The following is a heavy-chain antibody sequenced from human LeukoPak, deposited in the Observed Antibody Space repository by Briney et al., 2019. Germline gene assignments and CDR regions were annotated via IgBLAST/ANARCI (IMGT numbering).Heavy chain of an antibody. D-gene: IGHD3-10*01. CDR2: IRYDGSNK. CDR3: TTGFRWFGELPDY. Sequence: GGSLRLSCAASGFTFSSYGMHWVRQAPGKGLEWVAFIRYDGSNKYYADSAKGRFTISRDNSKNTLYLQMNSLKTEDTAVYYCTTGFRWFGELPDYWGQGTLVTVSS. CDR1: GFTFSSYG. J-gene: IGHJ4*02. V-gene: IGHV3-30*02.